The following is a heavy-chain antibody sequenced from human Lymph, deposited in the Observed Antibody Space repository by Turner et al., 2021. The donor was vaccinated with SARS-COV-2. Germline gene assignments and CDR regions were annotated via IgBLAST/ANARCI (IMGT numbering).Heavy chain of an antibody. CDR2: IYYSGGN. V-gene: IGHV4-59*01. Sequence: QVQLQESGSGLVKPSETLSLTCTVSGGSISSYSWSWIRQPPGKGLEWIGYIYYSGGNNYNPSLKSRVTISVDTSKNQFTLKLSSVTAADTAVYYCARGFDYWGQGTLVTVSS. J-gene: IGHJ4*02. CDR1: GGSISSYS. CDR3: ARGFDY.